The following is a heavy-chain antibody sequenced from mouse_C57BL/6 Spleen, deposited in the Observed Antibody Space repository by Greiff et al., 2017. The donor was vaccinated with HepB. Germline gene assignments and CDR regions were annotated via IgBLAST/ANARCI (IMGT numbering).Heavy chain of an antibody. V-gene: IGHV1-69*01. Sequence: VKLQQPGAELVMPGASVKLSCKASGYTFTSYWMHWVKQRPGQGLEWIGEIDPSDSYTNYNQKFKGKSTLTVDKSSSTAYMQLSSLTSEDSAVYYCASRITTVVAYYYAMDYWGQGTSVTVSS. CDR2: IDPSDSYT. J-gene: IGHJ4*01. CDR3: ASRITTVVAYYYAMDY. CDR1: GYTFTSYW. D-gene: IGHD1-1*01.